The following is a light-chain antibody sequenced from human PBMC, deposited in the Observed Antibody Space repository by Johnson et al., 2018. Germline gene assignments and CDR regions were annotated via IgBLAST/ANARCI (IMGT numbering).Light chain of an antibody. V-gene: IGLV1-51*02. Sequence: QSVLTQPPSVSAAPGQKVTISCSGSSSNIGNNYVSWYQQLPGTAPKLLIYENNKRPSGIPDRFSGSQSGTSATLGITGLPTGDEADYYCGTWDSSLRAGNVFGTGTKVTVL. CDR1: SSNIGNNY. J-gene: IGLJ1*01. CDR2: ENN. CDR3: GTWDSSLRAGNV.